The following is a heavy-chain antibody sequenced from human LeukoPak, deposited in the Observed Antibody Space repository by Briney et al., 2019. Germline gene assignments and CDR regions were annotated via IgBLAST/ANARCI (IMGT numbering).Heavy chain of an antibody. CDR3: AREQLLLWYFDL. Sequence: SETLSLTCAVYGGSFSGYYWSWIRQPPGKGLEWIGEINHSGSTNYNPSLKSGVTISVDKSKNQFSLKLSSVTAADTAVYYCAREQLLLWYFDLWGRGTLVTVSS. J-gene: IGHJ2*01. CDR1: GGSFSGYY. CDR2: INHSGST. D-gene: IGHD2-2*01. V-gene: IGHV4-34*01.